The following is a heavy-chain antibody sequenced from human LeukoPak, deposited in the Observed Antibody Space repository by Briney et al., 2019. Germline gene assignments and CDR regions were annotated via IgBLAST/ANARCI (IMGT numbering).Heavy chain of an antibody. CDR2: INHSGST. D-gene: IGHD6-19*01. J-gene: IGHJ3*02. CDR3: ARDSAVAGSDAFDI. Sequence: PSETLSLTCVVYGGSFSGYYWSWIRQPPGKGLEWIGEINHSGSTNYNPSLKSRVTISVDTSKNQFSLKLSSVTAADTAVYYCARDSAVAGSDAFDIWGQGTMVTVSS. CDR1: GGSFSGYY. V-gene: IGHV4-34*01.